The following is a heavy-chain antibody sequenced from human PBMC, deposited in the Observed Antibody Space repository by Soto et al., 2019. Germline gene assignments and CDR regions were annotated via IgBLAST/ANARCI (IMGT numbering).Heavy chain of an antibody. D-gene: IGHD5-12*01. CDR3: ARDRQSEIVAMLASNGMDV. CDR2: IYDSETT. V-gene: IGHV4-30-4*01. Sequence: QVQLQESGPGLVKPSQTLSLTCTVSGGSINSDDSYWSWLRQPPGRGLEWIGYIYDSETTYYNPSLKSRVTISVATSKNQFSLKLNSVTAADTAVYYCARDRQSEIVAMLASNGMDVWGQGTTVIVSS. CDR1: GGSINSDDSY. J-gene: IGHJ6*02.